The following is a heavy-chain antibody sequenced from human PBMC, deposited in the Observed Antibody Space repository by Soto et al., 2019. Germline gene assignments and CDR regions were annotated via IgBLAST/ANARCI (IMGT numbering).Heavy chain of an antibody. D-gene: IGHD1-7*01. V-gene: IGHV1-18*01. Sequence: QVQLVQSGAEVKKPGASVKVSCKASGYTFTSYGISWVRQAPGQGLEWMGWISAYNGNTNYAQKLQGRVTMTTDTSTSKAYMELRSLRSDDTAVYYCARDRTTTTYYYYGMDVWGQGTTVTVSS. CDR1: GYTFTSYG. CDR3: ARDRTTTTYYYYGMDV. J-gene: IGHJ6*02. CDR2: ISAYNGNT.